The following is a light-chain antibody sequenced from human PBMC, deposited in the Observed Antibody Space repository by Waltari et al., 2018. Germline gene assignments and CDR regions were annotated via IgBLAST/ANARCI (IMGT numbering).Light chain of an antibody. Sequence: EIVLTQSPGTLSLSPGDRATLSCRASQSVSRAVAWYQQNPGQAPRLLIYGASNRATGIPDRFSGSGSGTDFSLIISRLEPEDFAVYYCQHYVSLPVTFGQGTKVEIK. CDR1: QSVSRA. CDR3: QHYVSLPVT. J-gene: IGKJ1*01. V-gene: IGKV3-20*01. CDR2: GAS.